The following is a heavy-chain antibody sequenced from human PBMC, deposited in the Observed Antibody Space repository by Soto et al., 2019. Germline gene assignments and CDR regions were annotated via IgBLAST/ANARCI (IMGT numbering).Heavy chain of an antibody. Sequence: QVQLVESGGGVVQPGRSLRLSCAASGFTFSSYGMHWVRQAPGKGLEWVAVIWYDGSNKYYADSVKGRFTISRDNSKNTLYLQMNSLRAEDTAGYYCARDRGYCISTSCYHYYYYGMDVWGQGTTVTVSS. V-gene: IGHV3-33*01. CDR1: GFTFSSYG. D-gene: IGHD2-2*01. J-gene: IGHJ6*02. CDR3: ARDRGYCISTSCYHYYYYGMDV. CDR2: IWYDGSNK.